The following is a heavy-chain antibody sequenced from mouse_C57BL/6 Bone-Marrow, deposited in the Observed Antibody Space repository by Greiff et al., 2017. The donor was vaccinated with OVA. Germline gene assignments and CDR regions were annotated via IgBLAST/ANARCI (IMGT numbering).Heavy chain of an antibody. Sequence: QVQLQQSGAELARPGASVKLSCKASGYTFTSYGISWVKQRTGQGLEWIGEIYPRSGNTYYNEKFKGKATLTADKSSSTAYMELRSLTSEDSAVYFCARYYYCGRWYAMDYWGQGTSVTVSS. D-gene: IGHD1-1*01. CDR2: IYPRSGNT. CDR3: ARYYYCGRWYAMDY. V-gene: IGHV1-81*01. J-gene: IGHJ4*01. CDR1: GYTFTSYG.